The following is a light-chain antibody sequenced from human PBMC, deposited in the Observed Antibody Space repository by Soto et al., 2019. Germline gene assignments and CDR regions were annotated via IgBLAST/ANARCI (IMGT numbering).Light chain of an antibody. CDR3: SSYTSRNTVG. CDR2: DVT. V-gene: IGLV2-14*01. J-gene: IGLJ3*02. CDR1: SSDIDGYDY. Sequence: QSALTQPASVSGSPGQSITMSCTGASSDIDGYDYVSWYQHHPGEAPKLLIYDVTNRPSGVSHRFSASKSGNTASLTNSGPQAEDEADYYCSSYTSRNTVGFGGGTKLTVL.